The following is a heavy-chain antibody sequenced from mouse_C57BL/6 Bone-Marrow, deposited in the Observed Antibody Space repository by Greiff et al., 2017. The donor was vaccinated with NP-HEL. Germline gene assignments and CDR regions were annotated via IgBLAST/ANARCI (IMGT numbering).Heavy chain of an antibody. V-gene: IGHV1-26*01. CDR2: INPNNGGT. Sequence: VQLQQSGPELVKPGASVKISCKASGYTFTDYYMNWVKQSHGKSLEWIGDINPNNGGTSYNQKFKGKATLTVDKSSSTAYMELRSLTSEDSAVYYCAYFPRDHWYFDVWGTGTTVTVSS. J-gene: IGHJ1*03. CDR3: AYFPRDHWYFDV. CDR1: GYTFTDYY.